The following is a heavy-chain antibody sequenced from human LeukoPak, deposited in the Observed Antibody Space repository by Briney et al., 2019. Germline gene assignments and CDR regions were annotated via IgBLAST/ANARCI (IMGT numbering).Heavy chain of an antibody. CDR1: GFTFSNYA. D-gene: IGHD2-2*02. CDR2: MSYDGINK. Sequence: GGSLRLSCAASGFTFSNYAFHWVRQAPGKGLEWVAVMSYDGINKYYRDSVKGRFTNSRDISKSTLYLQMNSLRAEDTAVYYCARGYCTTTSCYIDYWGQGSLVTVSS. CDR3: ARGYCTTTSCYIDY. V-gene: IGHV3-30*04. J-gene: IGHJ4*02.